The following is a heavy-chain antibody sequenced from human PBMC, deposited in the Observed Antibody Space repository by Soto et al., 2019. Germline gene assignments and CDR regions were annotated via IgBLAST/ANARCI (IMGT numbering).Heavy chain of an antibody. CDR2: IKEDGSEK. J-gene: IGHJ6*02. D-gene: IGHD6-13*01. V-gene: IGHV3-7*03. CDR1: GFTCSSDW. Sequence: GGALRLSCAASGFTCSSDWMAWVRQAPGKGLEWVANIKEDGSEKYYVDSVKGRFTISRDNAEKSLYLQMNSLRAEDSAVYYCARGIQQLDSWGQGTTVPVSS. CDR3: ARGIQQLDS.